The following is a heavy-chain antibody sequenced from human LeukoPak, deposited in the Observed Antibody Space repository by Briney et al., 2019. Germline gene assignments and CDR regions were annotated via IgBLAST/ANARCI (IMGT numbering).Heavy chain of an antibody. Sequence: GGSLRLSCAASGFTFSTFAMSWVRQPPGKGLEWVSAISGSGANTYNADSVKGRFTISRDNAKNSLYLQMNSLSADDTAVYYCARVGSRYGPPNSWGQGTLVTVSS. CDR1: GFTFSTFA. J-gene: IGHJ4*02. D-gene: IGHD5-18*01. V-gene: IGHV3-23*01. CDR2: ISGSGANT. CDR3: ARVGSRYGPPNS.